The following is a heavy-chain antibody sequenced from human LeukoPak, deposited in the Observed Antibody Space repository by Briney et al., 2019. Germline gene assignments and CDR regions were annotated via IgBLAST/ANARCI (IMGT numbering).Heavy chain of an antibody. CDR1: RFTFSDYY. Sequence: GGSLRLSCAASRFTFSDYYMSWLRQAPGRGLEWLAYISSTGTDILYADSVKGRFTIYRDNAKNSLYLQMNSLRAEDTAVYYCAELGITMIGGVWGKGATVTISS. CDR3: AELGITMIGGV. V-gene: IGHV3-11*04. J-gene: IGHJ6*04. D-gene: IGHD3-10*02. CDR2: ISSTGTDI.